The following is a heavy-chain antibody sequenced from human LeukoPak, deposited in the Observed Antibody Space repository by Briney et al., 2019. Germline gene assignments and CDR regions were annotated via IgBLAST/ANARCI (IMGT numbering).Heavy chain of an antibody. D-gene: IGHD1-14*01. Sequence: PGGSLRLSCAAFGFTFSSYEMNWVRQAPGKGLEWVSYISSSGSTIYYADSVKGRFTISRDNAKNSLYLQMSSLRAEDTAVYYCARGQPDQFDYWGQGTLVTVSS. V-gene: IGHV3-48*03. CDR2: ISSSGSTI. CDR1: GFTFSSYE. J-gene: IGHJ4*02. CDR3: ARGQPDQFDY.